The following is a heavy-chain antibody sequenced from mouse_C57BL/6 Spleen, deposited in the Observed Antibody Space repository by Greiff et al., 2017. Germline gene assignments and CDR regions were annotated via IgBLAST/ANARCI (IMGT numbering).Heavy chain of an antibody. J-gene: IGHJ1*03. D-gene: IGHD1-1*01. CDR2: ISAGGSYT. V-gene: IGHV5-4*01. Sequence: DVMLVESGGGLVKPGGSLKLSCAASGFTFSSYAMSWVRQTPEKRLEWVATISAGGSYTYYPDNVKGRFTISRDNDKNTLYLHMSHLKSEDTAMYYCAREYYGSSYWYFDGWGTGITVTVAS. CDR1: GFTFSSYA. CDR3: AREYYGSSYWYFDG.